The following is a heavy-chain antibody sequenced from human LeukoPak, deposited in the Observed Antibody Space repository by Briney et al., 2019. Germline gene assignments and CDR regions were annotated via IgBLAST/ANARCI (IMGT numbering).Heavy chain of an antibody. D-gene: IGHD3-9*01. CDR3: ARGYDILTGYYD. V-gene: IGHV4-59*12. Sequence: SETLSLTCTVSGGSISSYYWSWIRQPPGKGLEWIGYIYYSGSTNYNPSLKSRVTISIDTSKNQFSLKLRSVAAADTAVYYCARGYDILTGYYDWGQGTLLTVSS. CDR1: GGSISSYY. CDR2: IYYSGST. J-gene: IGHJ4*02.